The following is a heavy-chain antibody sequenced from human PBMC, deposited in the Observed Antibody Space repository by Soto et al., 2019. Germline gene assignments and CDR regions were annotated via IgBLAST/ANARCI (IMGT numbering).Heavy chain of an antibody. Sequence: QAQLVESGGGLVRPGGSVRLSCSASGFTFSDHYMSWLRQAPGKGLEWVSYTSTSGSTRYYADSVKDRLTISRDNAKNSLYLQMNSLRAEDTAVYYCARGLLVYYYDSSDYPFDYWGQGTLVTVSS. D-gene: IGHD3-22*01. V-gene: IGHV3-11*01. J-gene: IGHJ4*02. CDR3: ARGLLVYYYDSSDYPFDY. CDR1: GFTFSDHY. CDR2: TSTSGSTR.